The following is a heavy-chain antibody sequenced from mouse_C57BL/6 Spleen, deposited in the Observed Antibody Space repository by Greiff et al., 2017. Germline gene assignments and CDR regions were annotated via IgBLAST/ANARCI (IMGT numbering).Heavy chain of an antibody. V-gene: IGHV1-64*01. D-gene: IGHD1-1*01. Sequence: QVQLQQPGAELVKPGASVKLSCKASDYTFTSYWMHWVKQRPGHGLEWIGMIPPNSGSTNYNEKFKGKATLTVNTSSSTAYMQLSSLTSEDSAVYYCARRGLTTVVATDWGTGTTLTVSS. J-gene: IGHJ2*01. CDR2: IPPNSGST. CDR1: DYTFTSYW. CDR3: ARRGLTTVVATD.